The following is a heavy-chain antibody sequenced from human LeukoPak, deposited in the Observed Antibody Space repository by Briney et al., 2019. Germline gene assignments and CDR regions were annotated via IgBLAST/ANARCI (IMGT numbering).Heavy chain of an antibody. J-gene: IGHJ4*02. Sequence: TGRSLRLSCAASGFTFSSYGMHWVRQAPGKGLEWVAVISYDGSNKYYADSVKGRFTISRDNSKNTLYLQMNSLRAEDTAAYYCAKARGSIDYWGQGTLVTVSS. CDR2: ISYDGSNK. CDR3: AKARGSIDY. D-gene: IGHD2-15*01. V-gene: IGHV3-30*18. CDR1: GFTFSSYG.